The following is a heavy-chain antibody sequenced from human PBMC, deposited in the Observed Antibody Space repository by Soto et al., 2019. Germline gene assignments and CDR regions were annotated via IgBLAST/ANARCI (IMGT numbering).Heavy chain of an antibody. CDR2: IYWDDDK. CDR3: ARLKAAAGESDY. J-gene: IGHJ4*02. CDR1: GFSLSTSGMG. V-gene: IGHV2-5*02. D-gene: IGHD6-13*01. Sequence: QITVKESGPPLVKPTQTLTLTCTFSGFSLSTSGMGVGWIRQPPGKALEWLALIYWDDDKRYSPSLKSRLTITKDTSKNQVVLTMTNLDPVDTATYYCARLKAAAGESDYWGQGTLVTVSS.